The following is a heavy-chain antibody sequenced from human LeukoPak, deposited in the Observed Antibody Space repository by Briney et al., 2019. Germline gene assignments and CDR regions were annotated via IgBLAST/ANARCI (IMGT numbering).Heavy chain of an antibody. D-gene: IGHD6-19*01. CDR1: GGSISSYY. V-gene: IGHV4-59*01. Sequence: SETLSLTCTVSGGSISSYYWGWIRQPPGKGLEWIGSIYYSGSTNYNPSLKSRVTISVDTSKNQFSLKLSSVTAADTAVYYCAGADSDSSGWYPNWFDPWGQGTLVTVSS. CDR2: IYYSGST. CDR3: AGADSDSSGWYPNWFDP. J-gene: IGHJ5*02.